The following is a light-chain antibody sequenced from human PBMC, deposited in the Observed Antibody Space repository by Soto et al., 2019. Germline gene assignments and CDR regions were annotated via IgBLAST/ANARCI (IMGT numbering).Light chain of an antibody. J-gene: IGKJ3*01. CDR3: QQHNGN. Sequence: DIQMTQSPSTLSASVGDRVTITCRASQSISSWLAWYQQKPGKAPKLLIYTASSLESGVPSRFSGSGSGTEFTLTITSLQPDDFATYYCQQHNGNVAPGTKVDIK. CDR2: TAS. V-gene: IGKV1-5*01. CDR1: QSISSW.